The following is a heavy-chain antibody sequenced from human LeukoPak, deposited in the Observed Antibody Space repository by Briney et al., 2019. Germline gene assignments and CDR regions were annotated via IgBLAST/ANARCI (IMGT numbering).Heavy chain of an antibody. J-gene: IGHJ4*02. CDR2: IYSGGST. Sequence: PGGSLRLSCAASGFTVSSNYMSWVRQAPGKGLEWVSVIYSGGSTYYADSVKGRFTISRDNSKNTLYLQMNSLRAEDTAVYYCARVSVEYYYDSSGSLDYWGQGTLVTVSS. V-gene: IGHV3-53*01. CDR1: GFTVSSNY. D-gene: IGHD3-22*01. CDR3: ARVSVEYYYDSSGSLDY.